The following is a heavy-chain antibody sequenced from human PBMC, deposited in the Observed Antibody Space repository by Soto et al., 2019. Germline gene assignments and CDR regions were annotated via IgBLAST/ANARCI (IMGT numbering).Heavy chain of an antibody. Sequence: ASETLSLTCTVSGGSLSSGGYYWSWIRQHPGKGLEWIGYIYYSGSTYYNPSLKSRVTISVDTSKNQFSLKLSSVTAADTAVYYCARDTSAYRVNYGGYHDAFDIWGQGTMVTVSS. D-gene: IGHD4-17*01. CDR3: ARDTSAYRVNYGGYHDAFDI. CDR2: IYYSGST. V-gene: IGHV4-31*03. CDR1: GGSLSSGGYY. J-gene: IGHJ3*02.